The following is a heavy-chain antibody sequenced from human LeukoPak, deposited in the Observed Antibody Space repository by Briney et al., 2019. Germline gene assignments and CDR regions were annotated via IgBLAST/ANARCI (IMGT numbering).Heavy chain of an antibody. CDR1: GFTFSSYS. CDR2: IKQDGSEK. D-gene: IGHD3-10*01. CDR3: ASGWFRELPEN. J-gene: IGHJ4*02. Sequence: PGGSLRLSCAASGFTFSSYSMSWVRQAPGKGLEWVANIKQDGSEKYYVDSVKGRFTISRDNAKNSLYLQMNSLRAEDTAVYYCASGWFRELPENWGQGTLVTVSS. V-gene: IGHV3-7*01.